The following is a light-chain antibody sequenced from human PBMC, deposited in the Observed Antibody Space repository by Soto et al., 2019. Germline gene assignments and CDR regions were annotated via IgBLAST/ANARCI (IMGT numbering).Light chain of an antibody. CDR3: QQYQNLWT. J-gene: IGKJ1*01. Sequence: EVVMTQSPATLSVSPGERATLSCRASQSVGSNLAWYQQKPGQTPRLLIYVASTRAPGIPARFSGSGSGTEFTLTISSLQSEDFTLYYCQQYQNLWTFGQGTKVDIK. CDR2: VAS. V-gene: IGKV3-15*01. CDR1: QSVGSN.